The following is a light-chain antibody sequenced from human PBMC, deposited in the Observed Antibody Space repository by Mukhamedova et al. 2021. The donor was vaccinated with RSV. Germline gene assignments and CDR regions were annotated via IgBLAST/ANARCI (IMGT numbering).Light chain of an antibody. J-gene: IGLJ2*01. Sequence: WYQRRVHGQSPVLVIFEDTKRPSGIPERFSASNSGNTATLTISGTQTVDEGDYYCQAWGSRTYVVFGAGTKLTVL. V-gene: IGLV3-1*01. CDR3: QAWGSRTYVV. CDR2: EDT.